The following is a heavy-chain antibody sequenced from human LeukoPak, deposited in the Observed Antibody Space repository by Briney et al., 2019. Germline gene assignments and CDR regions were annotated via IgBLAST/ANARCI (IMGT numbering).Heavy chain of an antibody. CDR2: IWYDGSNK. J-gene: IGHJ4*02. CDR1: GFTFSSYG. D-gene: IGHD3-10*01. CDR3: ARESMVRGSYYFDY. V-gene: IGHV3-33*01. Sequence: QPGGSLRLSCAASGFTFSSYGMHWVRQAPGKGLEWVAAIWYDGSNKYYADSVKGRFTISRDNSKNTLYLQMNSLRAEDTAVYYCARESMVRGSYYFDYWGQGTLVTVSS.